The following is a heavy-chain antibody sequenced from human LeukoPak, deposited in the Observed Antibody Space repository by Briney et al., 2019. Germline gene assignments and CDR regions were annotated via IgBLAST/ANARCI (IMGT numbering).Heavy chain of an antibody. CDR2: TTAYSGDT. D-gene: IGHD4-17*01. CDR3: ARDSRDYGDYVDI. Sequence: ASVKVSCKASGYTFTNYGISWVRQAPGQGLEWMEWTTAYSGDTRFAQKLQGRVTMTTDTSASTAYMELRSLRSDDTAVYYCARDSRDYGDYVDIWGQGTMVTVSS. J-gene: IGHJ3*02. CDR1: GYTFTNYG. V-gene: IGHV1-18*01.